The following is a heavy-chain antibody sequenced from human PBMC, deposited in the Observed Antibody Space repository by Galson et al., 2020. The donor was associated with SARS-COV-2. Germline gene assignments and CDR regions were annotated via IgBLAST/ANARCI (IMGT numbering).Heavy chain of an antibody. V-gene: IGHV3-30*04. CDR1: GFTFSSYA. Sequence: GESLKISCAASGFTFSSYALHWVRQSPGKGLEWVAVISSDGSIEYYADSVKGRFTISRDNSKNTLYLQMNSLRAEDTAVYYCARATKPGSWVSWGYWGQGTLVTVSS. CDR3: ARATKPGSWVSWGY. J-gene: IGHJ4*02. CDR2: ISSDGSIE. D-gene: IGHD2-15*01.